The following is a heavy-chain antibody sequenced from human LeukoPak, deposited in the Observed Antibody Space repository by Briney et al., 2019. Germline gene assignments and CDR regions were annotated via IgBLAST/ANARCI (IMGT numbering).Heavy chain of an antibody. CDR1: GFTFSSYA. CDR3: AKGLSTLYCSGGSCYSPDY. J-gene: IGHJ4*02. CDR2: ISGSGGRT. V-gene: IGHV3-23*01. Sequence: PGGSLVLSCAASGFTFSSYAMHWVRQAPGKGLEYVSAISGSGGRTYYAASVKGRFTISGNNSKNTLYLQMNSLRAEDTAVYYCAKGLSTLYCSGGSCYSPDYWGQGTLVTVSS. D-gene: IGHD2-15*01.